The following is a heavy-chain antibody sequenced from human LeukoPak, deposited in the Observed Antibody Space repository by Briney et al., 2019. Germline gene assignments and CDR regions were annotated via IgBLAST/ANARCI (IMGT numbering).Heavy chain of an antibody. V-gene: IGHV4-39*07. CDR1: GGSISSSSYY. CDR3: ARGRKGSFDP. Sequence: SETLSLTCTVSGGSISSSSYYWGWIRQPPGKGLEWIGSIYYSGSTYYNPSLKSRVTISVDTSKNQFSLKLSSVTAADTAVYYCARGRKGSFDPWGQGTLVTVSS. J-gene: IGHJ5*02. D-gene: IGHD3-10*01. CDR2: IYYSGST.